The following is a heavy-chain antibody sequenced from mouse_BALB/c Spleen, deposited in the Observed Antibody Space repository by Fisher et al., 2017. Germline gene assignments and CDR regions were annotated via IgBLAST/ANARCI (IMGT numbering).Heavy chain of an antibody. V-gene: IGHV5-12-1*01. D-gene: IGHD1-1*01. CDR3: AKPVVATDWYFDV. Sequence: RFTISRDNAKNTLYLQMSSLKSEDTATYYCAKPVVATDWYFDVWGAGTTVTVSS. J-gene: IGHJ1*01.